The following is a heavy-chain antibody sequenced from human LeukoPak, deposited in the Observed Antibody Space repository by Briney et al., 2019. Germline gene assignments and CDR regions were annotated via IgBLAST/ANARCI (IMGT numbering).Heavy chain of an antibody. D-gene: IGHD2-15*01. Sequence: GGSLRLSCGASGFTFTNYWMNWVRQTPGKGLEWVANIRPDGSEKYYVDSVKGRFTISRDNAKNSLYLQMDSLRAEDTAVYYCARILAWGQGTLVTVSS. J-gene: IGHJ5*02. CDR2: IRPDGSEK. V-gene: IGHV3-7*03. CDR3: ARILA. CDR1: GFTFTNYW.